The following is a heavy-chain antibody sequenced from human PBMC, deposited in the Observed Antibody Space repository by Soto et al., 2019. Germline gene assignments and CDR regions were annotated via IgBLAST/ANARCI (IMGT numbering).Heavy chain of an antibody. CDR1: GGSLNTYA. Sequence: QVQLVQSGAEVKKPGSSVKVSCKASGGSLNTYAISWVRQAPGQGLEWMGGIIPAFGRVSYAQKFHGRVTITADDSTSTAYMELSRLRSDDTAMYYCADLSLGYCITTTCPPDYWGQGTLVTVSS. V-gene: IGHV1-69*12. CDR3: ADLSLGYCITTTCPPDY. J-gene: IGHJ4*02. CDR2: IIPAFGRV. D-gene: IGHD2-2*01.